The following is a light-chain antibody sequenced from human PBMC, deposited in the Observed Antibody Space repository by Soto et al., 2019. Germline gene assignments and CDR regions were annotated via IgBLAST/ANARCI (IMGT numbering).Light chain of an antibody. CDR3: QHFKSYPQT. CDR2: DAS. J-gene: IGKJ4*02. Sequence: DNQMTQSPSTLSASVGDRVTITCRASQSISSWLAWYQQKPGKAPKLLIYDASSLETGVPSRFSGRRSGTQFTLTIGSLQPEDFATYYCQHFKSYPQTFGGGAKVDIK. V-gene: IGKV1-5*01. CDR1: QSISSW.